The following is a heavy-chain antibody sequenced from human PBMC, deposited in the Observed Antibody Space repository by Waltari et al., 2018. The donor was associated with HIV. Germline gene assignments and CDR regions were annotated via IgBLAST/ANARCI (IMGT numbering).Heavy chain of an antibody. Sequence: QVQLVQSGAEVKKPGASVKVSCKASGYPFTGHYMHWVRQAPGQGLEWMGWINPNSGGTNYAQKFQGWVTMTRDTSISTAYMELSRLRSDDTAVYYCARERGYCSSTSCSIGGMDVWGQGTTVTVSS. CDR1: GYPFTGHY. J-gene: IGHJ6*02. CDR2: INPNSGGT. V-gene: IGHV1-2*04. CDR3: ARERGYCSSTSCSIGGMDV. D-gene: IGHD2-2*01.